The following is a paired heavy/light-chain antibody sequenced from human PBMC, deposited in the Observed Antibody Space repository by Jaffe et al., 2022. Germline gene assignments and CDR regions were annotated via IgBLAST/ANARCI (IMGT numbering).Heavy chain of an antibody. CDR1: GGSISSGSYY. V-gene: IGHV4-61*02. J-gene: IGHJ6*03. CDR3: ARETFDPTHKPGYYYYMDV. D-gene: IGHD2-21*01. Sequence: QVQLQESGPGLVKPSQTLSLTCTVSGGSISSGSYYWSWIRQPAGKGLEWIGRIYTSGSTNYNPSLKSRVTISVDTSKNQFSLKLSSVTAADTAVYYCARETFDPTHKPGYYYYMDVWGKGTTVTVSS. CDR2: IYTSGST.
Light chain of an antibody. J-gene: IGKJ4*01. CDR1: QSVSSN. V-gene: IGKV3-15*01. CDR2: GAS. Sequence: EIVMTQSPATLSVSPGERATLSCRASQSVSSNLAWYQQKPGQAPRLLIYGASTRATGIPARFSGSGSGTEFTLTISSLQSEDFAVYYCQQYNNWLPLTFGGGTKVEIK. CDR3: QQYNNWLPLT.